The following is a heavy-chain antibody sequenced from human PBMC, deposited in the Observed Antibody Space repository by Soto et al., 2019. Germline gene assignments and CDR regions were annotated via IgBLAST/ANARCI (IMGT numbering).Heavy chain of an antibody. Sequence: QVQLQESGPGLVKPSETLSLTCTVSGAPITTTKWWAWVRLPPGKGLEWIGELSRGDERSSNPSLEGRFTMSLDKSNNHFSLKLTSVTAADTAIYYGATQTISYTWGVWGRGTSVTVSS. CDR3: ATQTISYTWGV. CDR1: GAPITTTKW. CDR2: LSRGDER. V-gene: IGHV4-4*02. J-gene: IGHJ6*02. D-gene: IGHD3-16*01.